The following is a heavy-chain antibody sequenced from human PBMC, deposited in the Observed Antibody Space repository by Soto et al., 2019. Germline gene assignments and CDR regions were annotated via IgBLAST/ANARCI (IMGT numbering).Heavy chain of an antibody. V-gene: IGHV3-11*01. CDR1: GFTFSDYY. CDR3: ARDLVAVSGGVYSSSSGGYFSDF. CDR2: ISNSGRTL. D-gene: IGHD6-6*01. J-gene: IGHJ4*02. Sequence: QVQLVESGGGLVKPGGSLRLSCAASGFTFSDYYMSWIRQAPGKGLEWVSYISNSGRTLYYADSMKGRFTISRDNARNSLFLQMNSLRSDDTAVYYCARDLVAVSGGVYSSSSGGYFSDFWGQGTLVTVSS.